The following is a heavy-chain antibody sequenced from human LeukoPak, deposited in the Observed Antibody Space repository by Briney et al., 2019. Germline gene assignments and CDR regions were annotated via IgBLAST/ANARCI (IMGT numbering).Heavy chain of an antibody. J-gene: IGHJ4*02. Sequence: PSETLSLTCTVSGGSISSSSYYWGWIRQPPGKGLEWIGSIYYSGSTYYNPSLESRVTISVDTSKNQFSLKLSSVTAADTAVYYCARHPGGSTDYWGQGTLVTVSS. D-gene: IGHD3-10*01. V-gene: IGHV4-39*01. CDR3: ARHPGGSTDY. CDR2: IYYSGST. CDR1: GGSISSSSYY.